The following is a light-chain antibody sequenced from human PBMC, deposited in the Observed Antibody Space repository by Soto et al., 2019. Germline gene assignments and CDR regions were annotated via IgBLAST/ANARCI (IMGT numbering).Light chain of an antibody. CDR2: SAS. Sequence: EIVLTQSPGTLSLSPGERATLSFSATQGVSSSYLAWYQQKPGQAPRLLIYSASSRATGIPDRFSGSESGTDFTLTISRLEPEDFAVYYCQQYGSSSTFGGGTKVDIK. CDR1: QGVSSSY. CDR3: QQYGSSST. J-gene: IGKJ4*01. V-gene: IGKV3-20*01.